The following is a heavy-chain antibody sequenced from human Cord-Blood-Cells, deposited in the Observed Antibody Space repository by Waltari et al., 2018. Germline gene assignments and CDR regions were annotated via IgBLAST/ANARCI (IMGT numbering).Heavy chain of an antibody. V-gene: IGHV4-34*01. J-gene: IGHJ4*02. D-gene: IGHD3-22*01. CDR1: GGSFSGYY. Sequence: QVPLQQWGAGLLKPSETLSLTCAVYGGSFSGYYWRWIRQPPGKGLEWRGEINHSGSTNYNPSLKSRVTISVDTSKNQFSLKLSSVTAADTAVYYCARRAFYYYDSSGYDYWGQGTLVTVAS. CDR2: INHSGST. CDR3: ARRAFYYYDSSGYDY.